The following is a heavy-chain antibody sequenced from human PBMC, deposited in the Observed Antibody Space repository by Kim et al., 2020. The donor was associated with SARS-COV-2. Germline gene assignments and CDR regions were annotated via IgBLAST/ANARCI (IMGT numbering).Heavy chain of an antibody. CDR2: INHSGST. Sequence: SETLSLICAVYGGSFSGYYWSWIRQPPGKGLEWIGEINHSGSTNYNPSLKSRVTISVDTSKNQFSLKLSSVTAADTAVYYCARVEKDGSYYADYWGQGTLVTVSS. CDR3: ARVEKDGSYYADY. J-gene: IGHJ4*02. CDR1: GGSFSGYY. V-gene: IGHV4-34*01. D-gene: IGHD1-26*01.